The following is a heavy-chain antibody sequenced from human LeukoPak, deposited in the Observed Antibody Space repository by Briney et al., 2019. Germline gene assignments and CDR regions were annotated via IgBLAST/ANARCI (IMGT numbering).Heavy chain of an antibody. D-gene: IGHD1-26*01. CDR1: GFTVSSNY. Sequence: GGSLRLSCAASGFTVSSNYMSWVRQAPGKGLEWVSVIYSSGTTIYADSVKGRFTISRDNAKNSLYLQMNSLRAEDTAVYCCARDTPRSVGGDDAFDIWGQGTMVTVSS. V-gene: IGHV3-53*01. CDR2: IYSSGTT. J-gene: IGHJ3*02. CDR3: ARDTPRSVGGDDAFDI.